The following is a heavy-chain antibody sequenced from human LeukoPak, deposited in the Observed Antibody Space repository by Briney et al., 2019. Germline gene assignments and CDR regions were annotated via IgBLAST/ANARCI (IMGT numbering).Heavy chain of an antibody. Sequence: GASVKVSCKASGYTFTGYYIHWVRQAPGQGLEWMGWINPNSCGTNYAQKFQGRVTMTRDTSISTAYMELSRLRSDDTAVYYCARDWDIAVAFFDCWGQGTLVTVSS. CDR2: INPNSCGT. CDR3: ARDWDIAVAFFDC. CDR1: GYTFTGYY. V-gene: IGHV1-2*02. J-gene: IGHJ4*02. D-gene: IGHD6-19*01.